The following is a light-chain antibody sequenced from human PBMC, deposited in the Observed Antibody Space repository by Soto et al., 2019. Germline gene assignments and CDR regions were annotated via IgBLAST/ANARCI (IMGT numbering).Light chain of an antibody. CDR1: QSVSSN. CDR2: GAS. V-gene: IGKV3-20*01. CDR3: QQYGSSPIT. J-gene: IGKJ5*01. Sequence: EIVMTQSPVTLSVSPGERATLSCRAGQSVSSNLAWYQQKPGQAPRLLIYGASSRATGIPDRFSGSGSGTDFTLTISRLEPEDFAVYYCQQYGSSPITFGQGTRLEI.